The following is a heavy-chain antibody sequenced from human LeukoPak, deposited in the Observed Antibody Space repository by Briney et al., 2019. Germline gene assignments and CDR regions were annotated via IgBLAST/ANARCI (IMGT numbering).Heavy chain of an antibody. Sequence: PSETLSLTCTVSGGSISSGGYYWSWIRQPPGKGLEWIGYIYYSGSTNYNPSPKSRVTISVDTSKNQFSLKLSSVTAADTAVYYCARLIARFGITAKYYFDYWGQGTLVTVSS. D-gene: IGHD3-3*01. CDR3: ARLIARFGITAKYYFDY. CDR1: GGSISSGGYY. CDR2: IYYSGST. V-gene: IGHV4-61*08. J-gene: IGHJ4*02.